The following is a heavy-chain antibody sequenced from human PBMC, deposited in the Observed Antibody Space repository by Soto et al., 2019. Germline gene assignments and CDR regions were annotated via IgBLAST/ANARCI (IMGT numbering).Heavy chain of an antibody. CDR2: IGSSSSNI. CDR1: GFTFNSYD. CDR3: ARNGGGLDY. Sequence: EVQLVESGGGLVKPGGSLRLSCAASGFTFNSYDIIWVRQAPGKGLEWVSSIGSSSSNIDYADSVRGRFTISRDSAKRSLYLQMNSLRAEDTAVYYCARNGGGLDYWGQGTLVIVSS. J-gene: IGHJ4*02. D-gene: IGHD2-15*01. V-gene: IGHV3-21*01.